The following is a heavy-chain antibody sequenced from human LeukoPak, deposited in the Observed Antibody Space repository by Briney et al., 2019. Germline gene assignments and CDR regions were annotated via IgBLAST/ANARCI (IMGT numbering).Heavy chain of an antibody. J-gene: IGHJ4*02. Sequence: ASETLSLTCTVSGGSISSSSYYWGWIRLPPGKGLEWIGSIYYSGSTYYNPSLKSRVTISVDTSKNQFSLKLSSVTAADTAVYYCARHYSSGWYGLDYWGQGTLVTVSS. CDR3: ARHYSSGWYGLDY. V-gene: IGHV4-39*01. D-gene: IGHD6-19*01. CDR2: IYYSGST. CDR1: GGSISSSSYY.